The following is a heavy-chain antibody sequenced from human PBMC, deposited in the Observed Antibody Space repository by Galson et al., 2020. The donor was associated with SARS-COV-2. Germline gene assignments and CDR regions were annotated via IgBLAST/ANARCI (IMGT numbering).Heavy chain of an antibody. CDR3: ARMSSDVWNDYYRSDFEY. Sequence: GGSPRLSCAASGFTLSRNSTNRVRQTPGKGLEWVSSISSSGSYRDYADSVKGRFTISRDNAKNSLYLQMNRLGVEDTAVYYCARMSSDVWNDYYRSDFEYWGQGTLVTVSS. V-gene: IGHV3-21*01. CDR1: GFTLSRNS. J-gene: IGHJ4*02. D-gene: IGHD3-3*01. CDR2: ISSSGSYR.